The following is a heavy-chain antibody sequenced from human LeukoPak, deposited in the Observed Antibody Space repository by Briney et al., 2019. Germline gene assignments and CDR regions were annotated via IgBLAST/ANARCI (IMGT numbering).Heavy chain of an antibody. J-gene: IGHJ6*03. CDR3: ARLQYFYGSGTNHYYYDYYMDV. CDR2: IYSSGNT. D-gene: IGHD3-10*01. V-gene: IGHV4-61*08. Sequence: PSETLSLTCAVSGGSISSGGYSWSWIRQPPGKGLEWIGYIYSSGNTNYSPSLKSRVTISVDRSKNQFSLKLSSVTTADTAVYYCARLQYFYGSGTNHYYYDYYMDVWGKGTTVTISS. CDR1: GGSISSGGYS.